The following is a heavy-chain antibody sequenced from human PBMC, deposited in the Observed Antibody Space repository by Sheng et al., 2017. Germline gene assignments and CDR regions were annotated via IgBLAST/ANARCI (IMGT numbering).Heavy chain of an antibody. Sequence: QVQLQESGPGLVKPSETLSLTCTVSGYSISSGYYWGWIRQPPGKGLEWIGSIYHSGSTYYNPSLKSRVTISVDTSKNQFSLKLSSVTAADTAVYYCAREYGIAAARPFDYWGQGTLVTVSS. CDR1: GYSISSGYY. D-gene: IGHD6-13*01. V-gene: IGHV4-38-2*02. CDR3: AREYGIAAARPFDY. CDR2: IYHSGST. J-gene: IGHJ4*02.